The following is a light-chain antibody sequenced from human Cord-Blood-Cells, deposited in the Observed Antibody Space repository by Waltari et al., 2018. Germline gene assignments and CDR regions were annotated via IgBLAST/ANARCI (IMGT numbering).Light chain of an antibody. V-gene: IGKV3-20*01. CDR2: GAS. J-gene: IGKJ5*01. CDR1: QSVSSSY. Sequence: EIVLTQSPGTLSLSPGERATLSCRASQSVSSSYLAWYQQKPGQAPRLRIYGASSRDTGIPDRFSGRGSGTDFTLTISRLEPEDFAVYYWQQYGSSPITFGQGTRLEIK. CDR3: QQYGSSPIT.